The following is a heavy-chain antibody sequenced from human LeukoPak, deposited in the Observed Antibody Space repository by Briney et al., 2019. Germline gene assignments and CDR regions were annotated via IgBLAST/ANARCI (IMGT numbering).Heavy chain of an antibody. CDR1: GFTFCSYA. CDR3: ARSSTGMRYFDWFAADY. D-gene: IGHD3-9*01. Sequence: GRSLRLSCAASGFTFCSYAMHWVRQAPGKGLEWVAVISYDGSNKYYADSVKGRFTISRDNSKNTLYLQMNSLRAEDTAVYYCARSSTGMRYFDWFAADYWGQGTLVTVSS. CDR2: ISYDGSNK. V-gene: IGHV3-30-3*01. J-gene: IGHJ4*02.